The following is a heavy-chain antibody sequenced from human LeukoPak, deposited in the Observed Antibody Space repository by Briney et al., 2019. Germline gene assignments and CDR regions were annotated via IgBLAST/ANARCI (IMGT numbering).Heavy chain of an antibody. J-gene: IGHJ3*02. V-gene: IGHV5-51*01. CDR2: IYPGDSDT. CDR3: ATKLYCSSTSCYISPPDAFDI. D-gene: IGHD2-2*02. CDR1: GYSFTSYW. Sequence: GESLKISCKGSGYSFTSYWIGSVRQMPGKGLEWMGIIYPGDSDTRYSASLQSQVTISADKSLSTDYLQWSSLNASDTAMYYCATKLYCSSTSCYISPPDAFDIWGQGTMVTVSS.